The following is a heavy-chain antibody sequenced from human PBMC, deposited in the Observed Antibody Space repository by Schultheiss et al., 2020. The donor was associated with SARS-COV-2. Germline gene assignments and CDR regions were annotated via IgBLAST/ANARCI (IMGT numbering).Heavy chain of an antibody. CDR3: ARVPRHSRESDFDY. Sequence: GESLKISCAASGFVFSNAWMNWVRQAPGKGLQWVGRIKSKTDGGTIDYAAPVKGRFTISRDDSKNTLYVQMNSLKTEDTAVYYCARVPRHSRESDFDYWGQGTLVTVSS. D-gene: IGHD3-10*01. CDR1: GFVFSNAW. J-gene: IGHJ4*02. CDR2: IKSKTDGGTI. V-gene: IGHV3-15*07.